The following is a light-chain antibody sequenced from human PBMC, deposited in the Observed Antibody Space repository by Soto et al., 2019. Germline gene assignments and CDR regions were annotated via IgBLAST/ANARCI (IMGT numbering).Light chain of an antibody. J-gene: IGKJ1*01. Sequence: EIVMTQSPATLSVSPGERATLSCRASQSVSSNLAWYHQKPGQAPRLLIYGASTRVTGIPARFSGSGSGTEFTLTISSLQSEDFAVYYCQQYNNWPPGTFGQGPKVEIK. V-gene: IGKV3-15*01. CDR3: QQYNNWPPGT. CDR2: GAS. CDR1: QSVSSN.